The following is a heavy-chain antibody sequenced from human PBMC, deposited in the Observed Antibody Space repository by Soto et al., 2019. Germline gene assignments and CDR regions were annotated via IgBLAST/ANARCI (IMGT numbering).Heavy chain of an antibody. CDR2: ISAYNGNT. CDR1: GYTFSSYG. V-gene: IGHV1-18*01. Sequence: GASVKVSCKASGYTFSSYGISWVRQAPGQGLEWMGWISAYNGNTNYAQKLQGRVTMTTDTSTTTAYLELRSLRSDDTAVYYCARDYSQYRSDWPDYWDQGTLVTVSS. J-gene: IGHJ4*02. CDR3: ARDYSQYRSDWPDY. D-gene: IGHD2-21*02.